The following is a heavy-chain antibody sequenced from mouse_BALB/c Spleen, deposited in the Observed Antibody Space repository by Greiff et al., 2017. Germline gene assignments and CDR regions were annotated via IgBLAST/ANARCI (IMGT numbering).Heavy chain of an antibody. J-gene: IGHJ2*01. D-gene: IGHD2-3*01. Sequence: VQLQQSGGDLVKPGGSLKLSCAASGFTFSSYGMSWVRQTPDKRLEWVATISSGGSYTYYPDSVKGRFTISRDNAKNTLYLQMSSLKSEDTAMYYCARPLFYDGYPPYYLDYWGQGTTLTVSS. V-gene: IGHV5-6*01. CDR1: GFTFSSYG. CDR3: ARPLFYDGYPPYYLDY. CDR2: ISSGGSYT.